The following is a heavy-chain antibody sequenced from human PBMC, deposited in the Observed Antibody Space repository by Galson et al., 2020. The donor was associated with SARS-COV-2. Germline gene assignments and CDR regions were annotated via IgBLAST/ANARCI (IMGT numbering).Heavy chain of an antibody. Sequence: GESLKISCAASGFSFSSYHMTWVRQAPGKGLEWLANMNQDGIEQYYVDSVKVRFTISRDNAKDSLYLQMNSLRAEDTAVYYCVRDILYSGSFYYFDLWGQGTLVTVSS. D-gene: IGHD1-26*01. CDR3: VRDILYSGSFYYFDL. CDR2: MNQDGIEQ. V-gene: IGHV3-7*01. CDR1: GFSFSSYH. J-gene: IGHJ4*02.